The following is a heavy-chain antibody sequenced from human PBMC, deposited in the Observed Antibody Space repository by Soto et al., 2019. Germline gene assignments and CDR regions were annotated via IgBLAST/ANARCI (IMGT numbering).Heavy chain of an antibody. CDR3: ARAPWGSSRFDY. CDR1: GGTFSIYA. CDR2: IIPIFGTA. J-gene: IGHJ4*02. V-gene: IGHV1-69*13. D-gene: IGHD3-16*01. Sequence: SVKVSCKASGGTFSIYAISWVRQAPGQGLEWMGGIIPIFGTANYAQKFQGRVTITADESTSTAYMELSSLRSEDTAVYYCARAPWGSSRFDYWGQGTLVTVSS.